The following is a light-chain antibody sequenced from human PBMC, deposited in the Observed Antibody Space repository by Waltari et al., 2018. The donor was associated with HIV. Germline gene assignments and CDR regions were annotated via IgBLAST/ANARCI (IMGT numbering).Light chain of an antibody. CDR2: EDY. Sequence: NFMLTQPHSVSESPEQTVTISCTRTSGRIASNSAQWFQQRPGKAPTTILYEDYQRPSGVPDRFSGTLDESSNSASLTISGVKTEDEADYYCQSFDTNNHWVFGGGTRLTVL. J-gene: IGLJ3*02. CDR1: SGRIASNS. V-gene: IGLV6-57*03. CDR3: QSFDTNNHWV.